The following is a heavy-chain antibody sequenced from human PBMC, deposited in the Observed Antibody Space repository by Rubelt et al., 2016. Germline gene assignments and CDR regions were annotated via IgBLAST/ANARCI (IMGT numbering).Heavy chain of an antibody. CDR1: GGSISSSSYY. CDR2: IYYSGST. V-gene: IGHV4-39*07. D-gene: IGHD1-26*01. Sequence: QLQLQESGPGLVKPSETLSLTCTVSGGSISSSSYYWGWIRQPPGKGLEWIGGIYYSGSTYYNPSLKGRFTISVDTSKNQFFLKLSAVTAADTAVYYCARAVTMGATTPLDYWGQGTLVTVSS. J-gene: IGHJ4*02. CDR3: ARAVTMGATTPLDY.